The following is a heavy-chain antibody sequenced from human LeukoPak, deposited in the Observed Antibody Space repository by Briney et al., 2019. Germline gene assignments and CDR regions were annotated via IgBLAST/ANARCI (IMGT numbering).Heavy chain of an antibody. J-gene: IGHJ4*02. V-gene: IGHV3-7*01. CDR3: ARLGTVARARFDY. Sequence: GGSLRLSCVVSGFTFSNNWMSWVRQTPGKGLEWVANINQDGSEKYYVDSVKGRFTISRDSAENSVYLQMSSLRADDTAVYHCARLGTVARARFDYWGQGTLVTVSS. D-gene: IGHD4-17*01. CDR1: GFTFSNNW. CDR2: INQDGSEK.